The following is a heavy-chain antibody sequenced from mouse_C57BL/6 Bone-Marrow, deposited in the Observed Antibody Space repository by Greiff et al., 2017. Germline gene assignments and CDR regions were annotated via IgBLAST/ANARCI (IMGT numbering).Heavy chain of an antibody. CDR3: ANTTVVALCYFDY. V-gene: IGHV1-55*01. J-gene: IGHJ2*01. CDR1: GYTFTSYW. Sequence: QVQLHQPGAELVKPGAPVKMSCKASGYTFTSYWITWVKQRPGQGLEWIGDIYPGSGSTNYNEKFKSKATLTVDTSSSTAYMQLSSLTSEDSAVYYGANTTVVALCYFDYWGQGTTLTVSS. CDR2: IYPGSGST. D-gene: IGHD1-1*01.